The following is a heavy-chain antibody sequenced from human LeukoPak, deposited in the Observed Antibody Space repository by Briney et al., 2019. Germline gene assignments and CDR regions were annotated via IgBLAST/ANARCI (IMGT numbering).Heavy chain of an antibody. J-gene: IGHJ4*02. V-gene: IGHV3-48*03. Sequence: PGGSLRLSCSASGFNFSSYEMNWVRQAPGKGLEGVSYISSSGSTIYYADSVKGRFTISRDNSKNTLYLQMNRLRAEDTAVYYCARGRGSSDSWGQGTLVTVSS. CDR1: GFNFSSYE. D-gene: IGHD1-26*01. CDR3: ARGRGSSDS. CDR2: ISSSGSTI.